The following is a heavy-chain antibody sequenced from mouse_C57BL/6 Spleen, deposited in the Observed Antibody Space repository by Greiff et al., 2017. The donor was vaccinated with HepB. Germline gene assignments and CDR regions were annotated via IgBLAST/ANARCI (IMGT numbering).Heavy chain of an antibody. CDR1: GYSITSGYY. V-gene: IGHV3-6*01. CDR2: ISYDGSN. J-gene: IGHJ2*01. D-gene: IGHD2-4*01. CDR3: ARGGLRRGRDY. Sequence: DVQLQESGPGLVKPSQSLSLTCSVTGYSITSGYYWNWIRQFPGNKLEWMGYISYDGSNNYNPSLKNRISITRDTSKNQFFLKLNSVTTEDTATYYCARGGLRRGRDYWGQGTTLTVSS.